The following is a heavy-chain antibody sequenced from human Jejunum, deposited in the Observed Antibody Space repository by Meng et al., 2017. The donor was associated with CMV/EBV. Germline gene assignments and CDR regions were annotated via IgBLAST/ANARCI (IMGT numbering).Heavy chain of an antibody. D-gene: IGHD6-19*01. V-gene: IGHV4-4*07. Sequence: QAALHETGPGLVKPSETLSLTCTVAGGAISNYYWSWIRQPAGKGLEYIGRIYSSGTTKYNPSLNSRVTMSVDTSKNQFSLKGRSVTAADTAVYLCARHEVVGTAIFDYWGQGTLVTVSS. CDR3: ARHEVVGTAIFDY. J-gene: IGHJ4*02. CDR2: IYSSGTT. CDR1: GGAISNYY.